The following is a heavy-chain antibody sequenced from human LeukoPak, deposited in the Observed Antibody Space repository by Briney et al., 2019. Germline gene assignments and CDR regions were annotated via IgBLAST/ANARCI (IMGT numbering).Heavy chain of an antibody. D-gene: IGHD4-17*01. CDR1: GFTFDDYA. J-gene: IGHJ6*03. V-gene: IGHV3-9*01. CDR2: MSWYSGSI. CDR3: AKDALPQSYYGEDYYYMDV. Sequence: GRSLRLSCAASGFTFDDYAKLWVRQAPGQGLERVSGMSWYSGSIGYADSVKGRFTIARDNAKKSLYLQMNSLRAEYTALYYCAKDALPQSYYGEDYYYMDVWGKGTTVTVSS.